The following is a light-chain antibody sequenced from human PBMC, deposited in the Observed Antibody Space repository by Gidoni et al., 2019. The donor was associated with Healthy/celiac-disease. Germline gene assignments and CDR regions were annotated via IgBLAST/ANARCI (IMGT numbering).Light chain of an antibody. Sequence: QSVLTQPPSASGATGQRITLPCPASSSNIGAGYDVHWYQQLPGTAPKLLIYGNSNRPSGGLDRFSASKCGTSASLGITGLLAEDEADYYCRSYDSSLSGSVVFGGGTKLTVL. CDR3: RSYDSSLSGSVV. CDR1: SSNIGAGYD. CDR2: GNS. J-gene: IGLJ2*01. V-gene: IGLV1-40*01.